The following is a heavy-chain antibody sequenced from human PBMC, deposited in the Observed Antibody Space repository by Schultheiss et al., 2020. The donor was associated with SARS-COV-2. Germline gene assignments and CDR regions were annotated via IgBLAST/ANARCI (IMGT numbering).Heavy chain of an antibody. V-gene: IGHV3-21*01. CDR1: GYSISSGYY. D-gene: IGHD3-9*01. CDR2: ISSSSSYI. Sequence: ETLSLTCTVSGYSISSGYYWGWIRQPPGKGLEWVSSISSSSSYIYYADSVKGRFTISRDNAKNSLYLQMNSLRAEDTAVYYCARIAMTGNDAFDIWGQGTMVTVSS. CDR3: ARIAMTGNDAFDI. J-gene: IGHJ3*02.